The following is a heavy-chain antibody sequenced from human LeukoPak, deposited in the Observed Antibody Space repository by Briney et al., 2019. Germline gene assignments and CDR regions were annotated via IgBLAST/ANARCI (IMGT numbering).Heavy chain of an antibody. CDR2: ISGSGGST. CDR3: AKAGPRNIVVVPAAIHFDY. V-gene: IGHV3-23*01. CDR1: GFTFSSYS. J-gene: IGHJ4*02. D-gene: IGHD2-2*02. Sequence: GGSLRLSCAASGFTFSSYSMNWVRQAPGKGLEWVSAISGSGGSTYYADSVKGRFTISRDNSKNTLYLQMNSLRAEDTAVYYCAKAGPRNIVVVPAAIHFDYWGQGTLVTVSS.